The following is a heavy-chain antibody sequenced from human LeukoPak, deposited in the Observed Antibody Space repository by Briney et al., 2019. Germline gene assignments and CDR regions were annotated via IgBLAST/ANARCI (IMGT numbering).Heavy chain of an antibody. CDR2: IGTAGDT. Sequence: GGSLRLSCAASGFTFDDYAMHWVRQAPGKGLEWVSGIGTAGDTYYPGSVKGRFTISRENAKNSLYLQMNSLRAGDTAVYYCARGGRGSSWFDNWGQGTLVTVSS. V-gene: IGHV3-13*01. J-gene: IGHJ4*02. D-gene: IGHD6-13*01. CDR3: ARGGRGSSWFDN. CDR1: GFTFDDYA.